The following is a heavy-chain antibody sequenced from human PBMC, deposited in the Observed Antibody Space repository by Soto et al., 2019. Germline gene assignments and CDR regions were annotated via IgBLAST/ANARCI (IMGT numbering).Heavy chain of an antibody. CDR1: GFTFSSYG. J-gene: IGHJ6*03. D-gene: IGHD2-15*01. V-gene: IGHV3-30*18. CDR3: AKEGPDVVVVAAAGDYYMDV. Sequence: GGFLRLSCAASGFTFSSYGMHWVRQAPGKGLEWVAVISYDGSNKYYADSVKGRFTISRDNSKNTLYLQMNSLRAEDTAVYYCAKEGPDVVVVAAAGDYYMDVWGKGTTVTVSS. CDR2: ISYDGSNK.